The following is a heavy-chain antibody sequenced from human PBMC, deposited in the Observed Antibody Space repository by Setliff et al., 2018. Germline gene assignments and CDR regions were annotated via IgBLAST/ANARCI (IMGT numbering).Heavy chain of an antibody. V-gene: IGHV1-2*02. CDR1: GYTFTGSH. Sequence: ASVKVSCKASGYTFTGSHIHWVRQAPGQGVEWMGWINPNSGGTNYAQQFQGGVTMTRDPSIGTAYMELSGLRSDDTAVYYCARVESMVRGKNILRHFDYWGQGTQVTVSS. D-gene: IGHD3-10*01. CDR2: INPNSGGT. J-gene: IGHJ4*02. CDR3: ARVESMVRGKNILRHFDY.